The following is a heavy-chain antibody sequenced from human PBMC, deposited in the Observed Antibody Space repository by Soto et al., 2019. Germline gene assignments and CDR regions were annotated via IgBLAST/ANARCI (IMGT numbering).Heavy chain of an antibody. CDR3: AHRKIGSNIFYFSGMDV. D-gene: IGHD3-9*01. CDR1: GFSLSSRGAG. V-gene: IGHV2-5*02. Sequence: QITLKKAGPTLVKPTETLTLACTFSGFSLSSRGAGVGWIRQPPGKALEWLALIYWDDDKVYSPSLKNRLTITKDTSKNQVVLTMTSMDPVDTATYYCAHRKIGSNIFYFSGMDVWGQGTKVTVSS. J-gene: IGHJ6*02. CDR2: IYWDDDK.